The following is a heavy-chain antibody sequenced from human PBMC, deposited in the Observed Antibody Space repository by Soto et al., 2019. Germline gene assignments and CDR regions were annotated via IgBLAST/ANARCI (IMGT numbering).Heavy chain of an antibody. CDR2: IHYTGKT. D-gene: IGHD4-17*01. CDR3: ARTLAGRLLFDF. J-gene: IGHJ4*02. Sequence: SETLSLTCTVSGDSLTNYYWAWIRQPPGKGLEWIGYIHYTGKTNYNPSLKSRVTISVDTSKNQFSLRLSSVTAADTAIYYCARTLAGRLLFDFWGQGALVTVSS. CDR1: GDSLTNYY. V-gene: IGHV4-59*08.